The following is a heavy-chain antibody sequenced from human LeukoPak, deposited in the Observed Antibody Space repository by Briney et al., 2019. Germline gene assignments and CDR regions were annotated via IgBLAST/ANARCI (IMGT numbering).Heavy chain of an antibody. CDR1: GYSFTSYW. J-gene: IGHJ6*02. D-gene: IGHD1-26*01. CDR3: ARLQWELLKSDYYYYGMDV. Sequence: GESLKISCKGSGYSFTSYWIGWVRQMPGKGLEWMGIIYPGDSDTRYSPSFQGQVTISADKSISTAYLQWSSLKASDTAMYYCARLQWELLKSDYYYYGMDVWGQGTTVTVSS. CDR2: IYPGDSDT. V-gene: IGHV5-51*01.